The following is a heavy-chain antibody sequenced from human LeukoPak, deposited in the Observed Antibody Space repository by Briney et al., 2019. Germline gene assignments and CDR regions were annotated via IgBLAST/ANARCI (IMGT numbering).Heavy chain of an antibody. CDR2: IWYDGSNK. D-gene: IGHD1-26*01. CDR3: SRDPRGSYSRGYYYYVDV. V-gene: IGHV3-33*01. J-gene: IGHJ6*03. Sequence: RGSLRLSCAASGFTFSSYGMHWVRQAPGKGLEWVAVIWYDGSNKYYADSVTGRFTISRDNSKNTLYLQMNSLRAEDAAVYYCSRDPRGSYSRGYYYYVDVWGKGTTVTVSS. CDR1: GFTFSSYG.